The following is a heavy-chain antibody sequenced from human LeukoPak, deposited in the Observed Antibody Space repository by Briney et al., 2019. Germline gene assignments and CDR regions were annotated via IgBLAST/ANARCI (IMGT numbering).Heavy chain of an antibody. Sequence: ASVKVSCKASGGTFSSYAISWVRQAPGQGLEWMGRIIPILGIANYAQKFQGRVTITADKSTSTAYMELSSLRSEDTAVYYCARSLLRHCSGGSCYDDYWGQGTLVTVSS. J-gene: IGHJ4*02. V-gene: IGHV1-69*04. CDR3: ARSLLRHCSGGSCYDDY. CDR1: GGTFSSYA. CDR2: IIPILGIA. D-gene: IGHD2-15*01.